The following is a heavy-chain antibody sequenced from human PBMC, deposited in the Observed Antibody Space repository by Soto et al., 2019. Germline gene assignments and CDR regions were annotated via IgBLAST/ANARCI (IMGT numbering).Heavy chain of an antibody. CDR3: AREPGV. V-gene: IGHV4-31*01. J-gene: IGHJ4*02. CDR1: GGSISSGGYY. CDR2: IYYSGST. Sequence: QVQLQESGPGLVKPSQTLSLTCTVSGGSISSGGYYWSWIRQHPGKGLEWIGYIYYSGSTYYNPPLQISVTISAYQAKNLFSLKLSAVTAADTPVYYCAREPGVWGQGSLVTVSS. D-gene: IGHD3-10*01.